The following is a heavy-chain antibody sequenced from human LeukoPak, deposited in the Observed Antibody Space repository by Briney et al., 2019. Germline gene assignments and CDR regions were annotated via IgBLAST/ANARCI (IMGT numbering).Heavy chain of an antibody. V-gene: IGHV3-23*01. Sequence: GRSLRLSCAAAGFSFGIYGMRWVRQAPGKGLEWVSAISGSGGSTYYADSVKGRFTISRDNSKNTLYLQMNSLRAEDTAVYYCAKPSELDYYGSGSYYNPRYWGQGTLVTVSS. D-gene: IGHD3-10*01. CDR3: AKPSELDYYGSGSYYNPRY. J-gene: IGHJ4*02. CDR1: GFSFGIYG. CDR2: ISGSGGST.